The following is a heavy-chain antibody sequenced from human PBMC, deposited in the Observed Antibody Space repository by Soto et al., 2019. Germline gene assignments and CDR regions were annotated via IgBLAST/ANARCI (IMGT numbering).Heavy chain of an antibody. J-gene: IGHJ4*02. Sequence: QVQLVQSGAEVKKPGASVKVSCKASGYTFTSYGISWVRQAPGQGLEWMGWISAYNGNTNYAQKLQGRVTMTTDTSTSTAYRELRSLRSDDTAVYYCARDGDWGASYGDYVERVVDYWAREPWSPSPQ. CDR1: GYTFTSYG. CDR3: ARDGDWGASYGDYVERVVDY. V-gene: IGHV1-18*01. D-gene: IGHD4-17*01. CDR2: ISAYNGNT.